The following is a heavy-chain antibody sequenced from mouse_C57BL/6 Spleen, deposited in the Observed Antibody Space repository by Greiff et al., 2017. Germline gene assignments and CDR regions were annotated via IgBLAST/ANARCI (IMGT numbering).Heavy chain of an antibody. J-gene: IGHJ1*03. CDR3: ARWSYGSSPYWYFDV. V-gene: IGHV1-55*01. CDR1: GYTFTSYW. Sequence: QVQLQQPGAELVKPGASVKMSCKASGYTFTSYWITWVKQRPGQGLEWIGDIYPGSGSTNYNEKFKSKATLTVDTSSSTAYMQLSSLTSEDSAVYYCARWSYGSSPYWYFDVWGTGTTVTVSS. CDR2: IYPGSGST. D-gene: IGHD1-1*01.